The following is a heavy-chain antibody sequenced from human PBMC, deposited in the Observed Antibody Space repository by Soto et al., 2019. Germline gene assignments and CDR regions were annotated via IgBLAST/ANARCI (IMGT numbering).Heavy chain of an antibody. CDR3: ARLGGYYQAFDT. V-gene: IGHV4-59*08. CDR1: GGSISPYY. Sequence: QVQLQESGPGLVKPSETLSLTCTVSGGSISPYYWGWFRQPPGKGLEWMGYIYYAGSTSYHPSLKGRVTISLATSKSQVSLKLSSVTAADTAVYYCARLGGYYQAFDTWGQGTLVTVSS. J-gene: IGHJ4*02. CDR2: IYYAGST. D-gene: IGHD3-22*01.